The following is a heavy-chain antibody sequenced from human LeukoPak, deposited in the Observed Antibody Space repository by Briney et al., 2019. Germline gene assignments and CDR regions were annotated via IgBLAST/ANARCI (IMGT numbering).Heavy chain of an antibody. CDR1: GGSISSYY. D-gene: IGHD3-22*01. J-gene: IGHJ3*02. CDR2: IYYSGST. V-gene: IGHV4-59*08. Sequence: PSETLSLTCTVSGGSISSYYWSWIRQPPGKGLEWIGYIYYSGSTNYNPSLKSRVTISVDTSKNQFSLKLSSVTAADTAVYYCARWVNYYDSSRDAFDIWGQGTMVTVSS. CDR3: ARWVNYYDSSRDAFDI.